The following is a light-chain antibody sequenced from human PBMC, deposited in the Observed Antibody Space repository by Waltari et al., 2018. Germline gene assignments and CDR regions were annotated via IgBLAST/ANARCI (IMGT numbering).Light chain of an antibody. J-gene: IGLJ3*02. CDR3: MIWPGNAWV. CDR1: SDINVGNYN. Sequence: QPVLTQPPSSSASPGESARLTCTLPSDINVGNYNIYWYQQKPGSPPRYLLYYNSDSDKGQGSGDPSRFTGSKDASANSGILLISELQSEDEADDYCMIWPGNAWVCGGGTKLTGL. CDR2: YNSDSDK. V-gene: IGLV5-37*01.